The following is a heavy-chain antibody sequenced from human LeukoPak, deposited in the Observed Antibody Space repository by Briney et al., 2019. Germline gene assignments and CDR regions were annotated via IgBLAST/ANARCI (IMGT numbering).Heavy chain of an antibody. Sequence: ASVKVSCKASGYTFTSYYMHWVRQAPGQGLEWMGIINPSGGSTSYAQKFQGRVTMTRDTSTSTVYMELSSLRSEDTAVYYCARSEDGGTVTPSDYCYYGMDVWGQGTTVTVSS. CDR2: INPSGGST. CDR3: ARSEDGGTVTPSDYCYYGMDV. V-gene: IGHV1-46*01. D-gene: IGHD4-17*01. J-gene: IGHJ6*02. CDR1: GYTFTSYY.